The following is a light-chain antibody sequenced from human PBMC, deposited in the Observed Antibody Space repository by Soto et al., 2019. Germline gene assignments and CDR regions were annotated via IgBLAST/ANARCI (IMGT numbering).Light chain of an antibody. CDR2: AAS. J-gene: IGKJ3*01. CDR1: QTISSW. V-gene: IGKV1-5*01. Sequence: DLQMTQSPSTLAGSVGDRVTITCRASQTISSWLACYQQKPGKAPKLLVYAASTLHSGVPSRFSGSGSGTEFTLTISSLQPEDFATYYCQQRHTNPPFTFGPGTKVDI. CDR3: QQRHTNPPFT.